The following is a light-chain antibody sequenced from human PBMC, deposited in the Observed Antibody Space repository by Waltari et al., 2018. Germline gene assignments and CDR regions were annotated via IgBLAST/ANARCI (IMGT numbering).Light chain of an antibody. CDR2: DVN. J-gene: IGLJ3*02. V-gene: IGLV7-46*01. CDR3: FLAYSGVWV. CDR1: TGAVTSGHY. Sequence: QAVVTQEPSLTVSPGGTVTLTCGSSTGAVTSGHYPFWFQQKPVQAPRPLIYDVNNKESWTPARFSGSRLGGKAALTLSGAHPEDEADYYCFLAYSGVWVFGGGTRLTVL.